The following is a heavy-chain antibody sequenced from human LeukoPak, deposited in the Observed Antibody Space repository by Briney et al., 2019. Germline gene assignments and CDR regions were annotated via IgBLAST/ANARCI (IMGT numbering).Heavy chain of an antibody. CDR3: ARVLNFSRGTVTPLSNWYFDL. CDR2: IGRAGDT. J-gene: IGHJ2*01. Sequence: GGSLRLSCAASGFTFSSYWMHWVRQATGKGLEWVSAIGRAGDTYYPDSVKGRFTISRENARNSFYLQMNSLRAGDTAVYYCARVLNFSRGTVTPLSNWYFDLWGRGTLVTVS. V-gene: IGHV3-13*04. D-gene: IGHD4-17*01. CDR1: GFTFSSYW.